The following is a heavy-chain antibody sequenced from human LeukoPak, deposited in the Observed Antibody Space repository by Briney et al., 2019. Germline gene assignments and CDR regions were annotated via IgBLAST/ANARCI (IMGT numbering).Heavy chain of an antibody. CDR3: ATDSGSGYYPTSDY. CDR2: FDPEDGET. Sequence: ASVKVSCKVSGYTLTELSMHWVRQAPGKGLEWMGGFDPEDGETIYAQKFQGRVTMTEDTSTDTAYMELSSLRSEDTAVYYCATDSGSGYYPTSDYWGQGTLVTVSP. J-gene: IGHJ4*02. CDR1: GYTLTELS. D-gene: IGHD3-22*01. V-gene: IGHV1-24*01.